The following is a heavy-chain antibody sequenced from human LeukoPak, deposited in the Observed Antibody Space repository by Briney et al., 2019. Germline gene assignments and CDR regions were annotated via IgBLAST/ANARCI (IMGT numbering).Heavy chain of an antibody. CDR3: ARGPTISETGYFDY. Sequence: SETLSLTCTVSGGSISYYYWSWIRQPPGKGLEWIGYTYYSGSTNYNPSVKSRVTISVDTSKNQFSLKVRSVTAADTAVYYCARGPTISETGYFDYWGQGTLVTVSS. V-gene: IGHV4-59*12. CDR1: GGSISYYY. J-gene: IGHJ4*03. CDR2: TYYSGST. D-gene: IGHD1-1*01.